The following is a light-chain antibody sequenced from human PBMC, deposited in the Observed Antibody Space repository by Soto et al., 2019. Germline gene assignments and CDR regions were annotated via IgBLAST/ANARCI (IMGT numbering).Light chain of an antibody. CDR1: SSNIGSNY. J-gene: IGLJ1*01. Sequence: QSVLTQPPSASGTPGQRVTISCSGSSSNIGSNYVYWYQQLPGTAPKLLIYRNNQRPSGVPDRFSGSKSGTSASLAISGLRSEDEADYYCCSYAGSYTFVFGIGTKVTVL. CDR3: CSYAGSYTFV. V-gene: IGLV1-47*01. CDR2: RNN.